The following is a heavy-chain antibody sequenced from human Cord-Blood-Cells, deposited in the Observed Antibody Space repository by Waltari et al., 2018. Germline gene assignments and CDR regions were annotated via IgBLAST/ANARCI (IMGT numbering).Heavy chain of an antibody. CDR1: GGSISSSSYY. CDR2: IYYSGST. CDR3: ARHGGYCSGGSCYPGGFDP. Sequence: QLQLQESGPGLVKPSETLSLTCTVSGGSISSSSYYWGWIRQPPGKGLEWIGSIYYSGSTSYNPSLKSRVTISVDTSKNQFSLKLSSVTAADTAVYYCARHGGYCSGGSCYPGGFDPWGQGTLVTVSS. J-gene: IGHJ5*02. D-gene: IGHD2-15*01. V-gene: IGHV4-39*01.